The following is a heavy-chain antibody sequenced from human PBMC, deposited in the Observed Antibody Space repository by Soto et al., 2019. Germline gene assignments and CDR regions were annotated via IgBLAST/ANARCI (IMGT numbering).Heavy chain of an antibody. J-gene: IGHJ5*02. CDR3: ARQSGYPYNWFDP. CDR2: IIPIFGTA. Sequence: SVKVSCKASGGTFSSYAISWVRQAPGQGLEWMGGIIPIFGTANHAQKFQGRVTITADESTSTAYMELSSLRSEDTAVYYCARQSGYPYNWFDPWGQGTLVTVYS. D-gene: IGHD3-3*01. CDR1: GGTFSSYA. V-gene: IGHV1-69*13.